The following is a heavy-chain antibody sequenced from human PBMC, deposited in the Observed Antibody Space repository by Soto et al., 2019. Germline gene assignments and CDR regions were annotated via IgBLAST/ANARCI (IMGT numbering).Heavy chain of an antibody. Sequence: PSETLSLTCTVSGGSISSGGYYWSWIRQHPGKGLEWIGYIYYSGSTYYNPSLKSRVTIDKSKNQFSLKLSSVTAADTAVYYCASVRGGYYYAMDVWGQGTTVTVSS. J-gene: IGHJ6*02. V-gene: IGHV4-31*03. CDR2: IYYSGST. D-gene: IGHD3-10*02. CDR1: GGSISSGGYY. CDR3: ASVRGGYYYAMDV.